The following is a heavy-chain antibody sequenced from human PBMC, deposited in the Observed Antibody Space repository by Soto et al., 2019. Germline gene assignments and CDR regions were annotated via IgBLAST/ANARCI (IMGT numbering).Heavy chain of an antibody. CDR1: GYTFTGYY. Sequence: ASVKVSCKASGYTFTGYYMHWVRQAPGQGLEWMGWINPNSGGTNYAQKFQGWVTMTRDTSISTAYMELSRLRSDDTAVYYCARTPKICSGGSCYFDYWGQGTLVTVSS. D-gene: IGHD2-15*01. J-gene: IGHJ4*02. CDR3: ARTPKICSGGSCYFDY. V-gene: IGHV1-2*04. CDR2: INPNSGGT.